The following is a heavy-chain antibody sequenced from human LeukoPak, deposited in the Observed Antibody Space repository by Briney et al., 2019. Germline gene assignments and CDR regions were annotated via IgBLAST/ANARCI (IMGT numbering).Heavy chain of an antibody. CDR2: INPNSGGT. V-gene: IGHV1-2*02. D-gene: IGHD3-10*01. Sequence: GASVKVSCKASGYTFTGYYMHWVRQAPGQGLEWMGWINPNSGGTNYAQKFQGRVTMTRDTSISTAYMELSRLRSDDTAVYYCATTEPLLWFGLPMAYYYYGMDVWGQGTTVTVSS. CDR3: ATTEPLLWFGLPMAYYYYGMDV. CDR1: GYTFTGYY. J-gene: IGHJ6*02.